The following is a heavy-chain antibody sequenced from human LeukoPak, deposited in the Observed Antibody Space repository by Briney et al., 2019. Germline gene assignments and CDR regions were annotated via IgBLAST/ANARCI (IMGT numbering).Heavy chain of an antibody. CDR3: ARAGSAGFWSGPPVDY. J-gene: IGHJ4*02. CDR1: GGSFSGYY. V-gene: IGHV4-34*01. Sequence: SETLSLTCAVYGGSFSGYYWSWIRQPPGKGLEWIGEINHSGSTSYNPSLKSRVTISVDTSKNQFSLKLSSVTAADTAVYYCARAGSAGFWSGPPVDYWGQGTLVTVSS. CDR2: INHSGST. D-gene: IGHD3-3*01.